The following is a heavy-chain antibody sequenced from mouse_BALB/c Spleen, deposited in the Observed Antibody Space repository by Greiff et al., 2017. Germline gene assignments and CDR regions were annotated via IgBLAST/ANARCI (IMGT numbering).Heavy chain of an antibody. CDR1: GFTFSSYT. CDR3: TRDEGASGFAY. CDR2: ISSGGSYT. V-gene: IGHV5-6-4*01. J-gene: IGHJ3*01. Sequence: EVQLVESGGGLVKPGGSLKLSCAASGFTFSSYTMSWVRQTPEKRLEWVATISSGGSYTYYPDSVKVRFTIARYNAKNTLYLQMLSLKSEDTAMYDCTRDEGASGFAYWGQGTLVTVSA.